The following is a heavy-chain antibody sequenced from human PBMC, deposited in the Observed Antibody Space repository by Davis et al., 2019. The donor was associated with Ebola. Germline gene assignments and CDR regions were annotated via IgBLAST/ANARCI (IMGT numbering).Heavy chain of an antibody. Sequence: AASVKVSCKASGYTFTSYYMHWVRQAPGQGLEWMGIINPSGGSTSYAQKFQGRVTMTRDTSTSTVYMELSSLRSEDTAVYYCARVRAAGTPRWYYYYGMDVWGQGTTVTVSS. CDR3: ARVRAAGTPRWYYYYGMDV. CDR1: GYTFTSYY. CDR2: INPSGGST. J-gene: IGHJ6*02. D-gene: IGHD6-13*01. V-gene: IGHV1-46*01.